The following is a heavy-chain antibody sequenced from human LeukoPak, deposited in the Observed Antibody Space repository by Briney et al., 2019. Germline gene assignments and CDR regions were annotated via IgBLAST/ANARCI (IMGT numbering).Heavy chain of an antibody. D-gene: IGHD6-13*01. CDR3: AKDGAAAGILYYYYGMDV. CDR2: ISGSGGST. V-gene: IGHV3-23*01. CDR1: GFTFSSYA. J-gene: IGHJ6*02. Sequence: GGSLRLSCAASGFTFSSYAMSWVRQAPGKGLEWVSAISGSGGSTYYADSVKGRFTISRDNSKNTLYLQMNSLRAEDTAVYYCAKDGAAAGILYYYYGMDVWGQGTTVTVSS.